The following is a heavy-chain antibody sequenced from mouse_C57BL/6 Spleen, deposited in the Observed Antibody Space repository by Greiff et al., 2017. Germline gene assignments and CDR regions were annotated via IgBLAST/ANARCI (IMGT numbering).Heavy chain of an antibody. D-gene: IGHD2-3*01. Sequence: EVQLVESGGGLVKPGGSLKLSCAASGFTFSDYGMHWVRQAPEKGLEWVAYISSGSSTIYYADTVKGRFTISRDNAKNTLLLQMTSLRSEDTAMYYCARALYDDYAMDYWGQGTSVTVSS. CDR3: ARALYDDYAMDY. J-gene: IGHJ4*01. CDR1: GFTFSDYG. V-gene: IGHV5-17*01. CDR2: ISSGSSTI.